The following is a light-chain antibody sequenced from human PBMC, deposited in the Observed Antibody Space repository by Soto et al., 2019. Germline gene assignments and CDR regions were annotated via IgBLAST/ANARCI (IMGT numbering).Light chain of an antibody. CDR1: QSVSSSY. J-gene: IGKJ1*01. CDR3: HQYGYSPWT. V-gene: IGKV3-20*01. CDR2: GAS. Sequence: EIVLTQSPGTLSLSPGERAILSCRASQSVSSSYLAWYQQKPGQAPRLLIYGASSRATGIPDRFSGSGSGTDFTLTISRLEPEDFAVYYCHQYGYSPWTFGQGTKVEIK.